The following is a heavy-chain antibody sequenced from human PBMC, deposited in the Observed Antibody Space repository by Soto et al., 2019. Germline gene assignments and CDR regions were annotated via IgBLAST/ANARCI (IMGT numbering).Heavy chain of an antibody. Sequence: QVQLQESGPGLVKPSGTLSLTCAVSSGSISSSKWWSWVRQPPGKGLEWLGEIYHRGSTNYNPSLKTRVNISVDKSKNQFSLKLSSVTAADTAVYYCASKALLGCSGGSCYFGAFDIWGQGTMVTVSS. CDR1: SGSISSSKW. J-gene: IGHJ3*02. V-gene: IGHV4-4*02. CDR3: ASKALLGCSGGSCYFGAFDI. CDR2: IYHRGST. D-gene: IGHD2-15*01.